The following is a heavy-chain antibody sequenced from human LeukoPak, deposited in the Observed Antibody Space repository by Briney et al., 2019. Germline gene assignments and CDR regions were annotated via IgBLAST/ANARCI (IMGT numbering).Heavy chain of an antibody. CDR1: GFTFSINT. J-gene: IGHJ4*02. D-gene: IGHD2-15*01. V-gene: IGHV3-48*02. CDR3: ARDLLHGYFDY. Sequence: PGGSLRLSCAASGFTFSINTMTWVRQAPGKGLEWVSYISDSSATIYYADSVKGRFTISRDNAKNSLYLQVNSLRDEDTAIYYCARDLLHGYFDYWGQGTLVTVSS. CDR2: ISDSSATI.